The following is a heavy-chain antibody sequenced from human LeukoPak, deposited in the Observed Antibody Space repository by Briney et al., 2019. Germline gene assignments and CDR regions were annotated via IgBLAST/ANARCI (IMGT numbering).Heavy chain of an antibody. D-gene: IGHD2-21*02. V-gene: IGHV4-39*07. CDR1: GASISSSSYY. CDR3: ARDLASCAGDCYSDGFDY. J-gene: IGHJ4*02. CDR2: INHSGST. Sequence: SETLSLTCTVSGASISSSSYYWGWIRQPPGKGLEWIGEINHSGSTNYNPSLKSRVTISVDTSKNQFSLKLGSVTAADTAVYYCARDLASCAGDCYSDGFDYWGQGALVTVSS.